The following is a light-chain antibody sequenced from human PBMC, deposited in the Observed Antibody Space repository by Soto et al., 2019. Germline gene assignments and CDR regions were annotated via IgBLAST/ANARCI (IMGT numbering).Light chain of an antibody. J-gene: IGKJ1*01. Sequence: EIVLTQSPGTMSLSPGERAALSCTASQSVSSNFLAWYQRKPGQAPRLVIYGAFYIATDIPYIFSGSVSGTDFTLTISRLEPKDFAVYYCQQYGTSPPAFGQGTKVEI. CDR2: GAF. CDR3: QQYGTSPPA. CDR1: QSVSSNF. V-gene: IGKV3-20*01.